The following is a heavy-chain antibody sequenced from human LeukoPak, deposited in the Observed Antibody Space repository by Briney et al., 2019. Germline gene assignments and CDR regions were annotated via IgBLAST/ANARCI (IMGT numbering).Heavy chain of an antibody. CDR3: ARDKSAGADTGSSFYY. CDR1: GFTFSGYA. CDR2: ISYDGSNE. D-gene: IGHD3-10*01. J-gene: IGHJ4*02. V-gene: IGHV3-30*04. Sequence: GGSLRLSCAASGFTFSGYAMHWVRQAPGKGLEWVAVISYDGSNEYYADSVKGRFTISRDNSRNTLYLQMNSLRAEDTAIYYCARDKSAGADTGSSFYYWGQGALVTVSS.